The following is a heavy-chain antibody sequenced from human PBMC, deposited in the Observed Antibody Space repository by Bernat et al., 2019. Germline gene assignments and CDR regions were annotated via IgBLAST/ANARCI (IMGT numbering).Heavy chain of an antibody. Sequence: QVQLVQSGAEVKKPGASVKVSCKASGYTFTSYGISWVRQAPGQRLEWMGWISAYNGNTNYAQKLQGRVTITTDTSTSTAYMELSSLISEDTAVYYCERAARMAGTTSFDYWGQGTLVTVSS. V-gene: IGHV1-18*01. D-gene: IGHD6-19*01. CDR3: ERAARMAGTTSFDY. CDR1: GYTFTSYG. J-gene: IGHJ4*02. CDR2: ISAYNGNT.